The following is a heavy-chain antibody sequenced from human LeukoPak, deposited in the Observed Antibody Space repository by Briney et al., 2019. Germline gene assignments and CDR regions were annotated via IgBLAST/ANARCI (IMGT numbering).Heavy chain of an antibody. CDR1: GGSFSGYY. Sequence: PSETLSLTCAVYGGSFSGYYWSWIRQPPGKGLEWIGEINHSGSTNYNPSLKSRVTISVDTSKNQFSLKLSSVTAADTAVYYCARVRPGGSYFDPYFDYWGQGTLVTVSS. CDR2: INHSGST. V-gene: IGHV4-34*01. D-gene: IGHD1-26*01. J-gene: IGHJ4*02. CDR3: ARVRPGGSYFDPYFDY.